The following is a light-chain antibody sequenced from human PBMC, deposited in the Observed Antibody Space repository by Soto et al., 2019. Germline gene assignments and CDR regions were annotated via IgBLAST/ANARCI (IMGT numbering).Light chain of an antibody. V-gene: IGKV1-39*01. CDR1: QSISSY. Sequence: DIQMTQSPSSLSTSVGDRVTITCRASQSISSYLNWYQQKPGKAPKLLIYAASVLQSGVPSRFSGSGSGTDFTLTISSLQPEDFATYYCQQTHSTPRTFGQGTKLEIK. CDR3: QQTHSTPRT. CDR2: AAS. J-gene: IGKJ2*02.